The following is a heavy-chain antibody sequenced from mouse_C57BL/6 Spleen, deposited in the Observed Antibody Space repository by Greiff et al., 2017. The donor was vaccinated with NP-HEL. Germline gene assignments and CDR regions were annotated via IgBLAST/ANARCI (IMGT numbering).Heavy chain of an antibody. CDR3: ARQDLELRRYFDY. Sequence: VQLKESGPELVKPGASVKISCKASGYTFTDYYMNWVKQSHGKSLEWIGDINPNNGGTSYNQKFKGKATLTVDKSSSTAYMELRSLTSEDSAVYYCARQDLELRRYFDYWGQGTTLTVSS. CDR2: INPNNGGT. D-gene: IGHD1-2*01. CDR1: GYTFTDYY. V-gene: IGHV1-26*01. J-gene: IGHJ2*01.